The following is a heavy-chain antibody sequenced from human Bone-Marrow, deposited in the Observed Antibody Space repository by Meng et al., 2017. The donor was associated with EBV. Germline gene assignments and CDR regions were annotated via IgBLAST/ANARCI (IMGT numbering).Heavy chain of an antibody. CDR3: ARLGYCSGGSCSAFDY. D-gene: IGHD2-15*01. V-gene: IGHV3-21*01. CDR1: GFTFSSYS. Sequence: EVQLVESGGGLVKLGGSLRLSCAASGFTFSSYSMNWVRQAPGKGLEWVSSISSSSSYIYYADSVKGRFTISRDNAKNSLYLQMNSLRAEDTAVYYCARLGYCSGGSCSAFDYWGQGTLVTVSS. CDR2: ISSSSSYI. J-gene: IGHJ4*02.